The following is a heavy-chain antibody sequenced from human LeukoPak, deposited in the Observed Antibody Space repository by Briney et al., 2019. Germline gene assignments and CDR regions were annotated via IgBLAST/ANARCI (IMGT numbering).Heavy chain of an antibody. J-gene: IGHJ4*02. CDR3: AGERGEEYSSGWYKTNYFYN. D-gene: IGHD6-19*01. V-gene: IGHV4-39*07. CDR1: GDSMTSTSHF. Sequence: SETLSLTCTVSGDSMTSTSHFWDWVRQPPGKGLEWLGSIYYRGSTYYKPSLKSRVTISVDTSKNQFSLKLTSVTGADTAVYYCAGERGEEYSSGWYKTNYFYNWGQGIRVTVSS. CDR2: IYYRGST.